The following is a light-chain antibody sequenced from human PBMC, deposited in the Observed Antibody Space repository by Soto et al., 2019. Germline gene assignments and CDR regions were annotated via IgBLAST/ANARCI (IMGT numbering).Light chain of an antibody. CDR2: GTS. Sequence: EIVLTQSPGTLSLSPGESATLSCRASQSVSSNSLAWYRRNPGQPPSLLLYGTSPRATDIPRRFSGSGSGTDFTLTITRLEPEDFAVYFCQQYGDSPPTFGQGTKVEVK. CDR1: QSVSSNS. V-gene: IGKV3-20*01. CDR3: QQYGDSPPT. J-gene: IGKJ1*01.